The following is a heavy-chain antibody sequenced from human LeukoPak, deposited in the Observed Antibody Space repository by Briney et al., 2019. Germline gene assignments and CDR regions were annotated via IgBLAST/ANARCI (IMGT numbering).Heavy chain of an antibody. CDR2: ISPTGSTT. CDR1: GFSFSGHW. V-gene: IGHV3-74*01. CDR3: ARGPNSNWSGLDF. J-gene: IGHJ4*02. Sequence: GGSLRLSCTASGFSFSGHWMHWARQLPGKGLVWVSRISPTGSTTSYADSVKGRFTVSSDNAKNTLYLQVNNLRAEDTAVYYCARGPNSNWSGLDFWGQGTLPTVSS. D-gene: IGHD6-6*01.